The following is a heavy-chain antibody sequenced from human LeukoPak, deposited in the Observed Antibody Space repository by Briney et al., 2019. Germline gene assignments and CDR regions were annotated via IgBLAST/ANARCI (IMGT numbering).Heavy chain of an antibody. D-gene: IGHD1-1*01. CDR2: IGDNGGDT. CDR1: GFTFNNYA. V-gene: IGHV3-23*01. CDR3: GRDWKLDY. J-gene: IGHJ4*02. Sequence: GGSLRLSCAASGFTFNNYAMSWVRQAPGKGLEWVSAIGDNGGDTKYADSVKGRFTISRDNSRNALYLQLSSLRVEDTAIYYCGRDWKLDYWGQGTLVTVSS.